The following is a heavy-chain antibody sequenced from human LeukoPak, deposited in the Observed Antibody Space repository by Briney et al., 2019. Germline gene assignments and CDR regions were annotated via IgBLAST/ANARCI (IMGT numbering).Heavy chain of an antibody. V-gene: IGHV1-2*06. J-gene: IGHJ4*02. CDR2: INPNSGGT. CDR3: ARDLNGDIDY. D-gene: IGHD7-27*01. Sequence: ASVKVSCKASGYTFTGYYIHWVRQAPGQGLEWMGRINPNSGGTNYAQKFQGRVSMTRDTSISTAYMELSRLRSDDAAVYYCARDLNGDIDYWGQGTLVTVSS. CDR1: GYTFTGYY.